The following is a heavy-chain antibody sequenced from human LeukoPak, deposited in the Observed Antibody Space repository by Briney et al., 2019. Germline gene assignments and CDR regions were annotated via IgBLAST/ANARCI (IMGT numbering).Heavy chain of an antibody. CDR1: GYTFTSYA. J-gene: IGHJ4*02. D-gene: IGHD3-3*01. CDR2: INTSTGNP. CDR3: ARDWYYDFWSGYYAFDY. V-gene: IGHV7-4-1*02. Sequence: ASVKVSCKASGYTFTSYAMNWVRQAPGQALEWMGWINTSTGNPTYAQGFTGRFVFSLDTSVSTAYLQISSLKAEDTAVYYCARDWYYDFWSGYYAFDYWGQGTLVTVSS.